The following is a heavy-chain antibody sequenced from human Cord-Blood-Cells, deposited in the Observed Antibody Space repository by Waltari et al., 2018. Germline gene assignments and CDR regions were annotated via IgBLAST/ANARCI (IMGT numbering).Heavy chain of an antibody. CDR2: IHPVYSVT. CDR1: GYSFTSYW. J-gene: IGHJ4*02. V-gene: IGHV5-51*01. Sequence: EVQLVQSGAEVKKPGESQKISCKGSGYSFTSYWIGWVRQMPGKGLEWMGTIHPVYSVTRYSPSFQGQVTISADKSISTAYRQWSSLKASDTAMYYCAKTYYYDSSGYYPYFDYWGQGTLVTVSS. CDR3: AKTYYYDSSGYYPYFDY. D-gene: IGHD3-22*01.